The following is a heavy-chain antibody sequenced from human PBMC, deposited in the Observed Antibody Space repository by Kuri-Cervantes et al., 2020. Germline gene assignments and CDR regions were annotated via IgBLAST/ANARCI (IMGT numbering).Heavy chain of an antibody. CDR2: IYYSGST. V-gene: IGHV4-39*07. CDR1: GGSISSSSYY. Sequence: GSLRLSCTVSGGSISSSSYYWGWIRQPPGKGLEWIGSIYYSGSTYYNPSLKSRVTISVDTSKNQFSLKLSSVTAADTAVYYCARGPPGRMVQGVIITTPYYYYYYMDVWGKGTTVTVSS. CDR3: ARGPPGRMVQGVIITTPYYYYYYMDV. D-gene: IGHD3-10*01. J-gene: IGHJ6*03.